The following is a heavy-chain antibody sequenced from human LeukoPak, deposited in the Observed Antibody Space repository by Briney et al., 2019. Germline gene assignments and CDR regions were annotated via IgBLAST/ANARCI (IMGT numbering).Heavy chain of an antibody. CDR1: GFIFSNYA. V-gene: IGHV3-64*02. J-gene: IGHJ4*02. Sequence: GGSLRLSCAASGFIFSNYAMHWVRQSPGKGPEFVSGISSNGGSTYYADSVKGRFTISRDNSKNTVYLQMGSLRPEDMAVYYCARRRPYYDFWSGYDWGQGTLGTVSS. D-gene: IGHD3-3*01. CDR3: ARRRPYYDFWSGYD. CDR2: ISSNGGST.